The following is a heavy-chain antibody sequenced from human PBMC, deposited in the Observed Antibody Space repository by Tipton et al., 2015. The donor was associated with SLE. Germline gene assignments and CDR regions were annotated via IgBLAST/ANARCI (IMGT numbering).Heavy chain of an antibody. D-gene: IGHD3-3*01. J-gene: IGHJ4*02. Sequence: TLSLTCTVSGASISDYYWTWIRQFPGKGLEWIGYIYYSGSTNYNPSLKSRVTISVDTSKNQFSLKLSSVTAADTAVYYCARGNTIFGVGYWGQGTLVTVSS. CDR2: IYYSGST. V-gene: IGHV4-59*08. CDR3: ARGNTIFGVGY. CDR1: GASISDYY.